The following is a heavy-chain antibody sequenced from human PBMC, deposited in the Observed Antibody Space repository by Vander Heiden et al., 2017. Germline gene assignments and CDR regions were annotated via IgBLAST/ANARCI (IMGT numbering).Heavy chain of an antibody. D-gene: IGHD3-22*01. J-gene: IGHJ1*01. CDR2: INHSGST. CDR3: ARAVHYYDSSGHFRGEYFQH. CDR1: GGSFSGYY. V-gene: IGHV4-34*01. Sequence: QVQLQQWGAGLLKPSETLSLTCAVYGGSFSGYYWSWIRQPPGKGLEWIGEINHSGSTNYNPSLKSRVTISVDTSKNQFSLKLSSVTAADTAVYYCARAVHYYDSSGHFRGEYFQHWGQGTLVTVSS.